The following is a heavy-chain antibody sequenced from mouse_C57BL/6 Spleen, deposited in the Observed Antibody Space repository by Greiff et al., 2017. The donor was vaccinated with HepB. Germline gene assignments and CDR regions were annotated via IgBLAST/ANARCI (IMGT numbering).Heavy chain of an antibody. CDR3: ARRGATGTGFAY. Sequence: VQLQQSGAELVMPGASVKLSCKASGYTFTSYWMHWVKQRPGQGLEWIGEIDPSDSYTNYNQKFKGKSTLTVDKSSSTAYMQLSSLTSEDSAVYYCARRGATGTGFAYWGQGTLVTVSA. CDR2: IDPSDSYT. D-gene: IGHD4-1*02. V-gene: IGHV1-69*01. CDR1: GYTFTSYW. J-gene: IGHJ3*01.